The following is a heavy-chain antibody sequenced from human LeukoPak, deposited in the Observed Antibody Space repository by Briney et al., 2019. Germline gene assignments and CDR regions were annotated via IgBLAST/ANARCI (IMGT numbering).Heavy chain of an antibody. D-gene: IGHD1-7*01. Sequence: ASVKVSCKASGYTFTDYYMHWVRQAPGQGLEWMGWINPNNGGTIFPQRFQGRVTVTRDTSISTAYMELSRLTSDDTAVYYCARGTMTGTTYYYYGMDVWGQGTTVTVS. J-gene: IGHJ6*02. CDR2: INPNNGGT. CDR1: GYTFTDYY. V-gene: IGHV1-2*02. CDR3: ARGTMTGTTYYYYGMDV.